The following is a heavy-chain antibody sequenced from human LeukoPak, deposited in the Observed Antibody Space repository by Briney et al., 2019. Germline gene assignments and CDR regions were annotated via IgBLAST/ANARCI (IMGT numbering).Heavy chain of an antibody. J-gene: IGHJ4*02. CDR3: ARGDSPVRYFDWPSDY. CDR1: GYTFTSYG. CDR2: ISAYNGNT. V-gene: IGHV1-18*01. Sequence: GASVKVSCNASGYTFTSYGISWVRQAPGQGLEWMGWISAYNGNTNYAQKLQGRVTMTTDTSTSTAYMELRSLRSDDTAVYYCARGDSPVRYFDWPSDYWGQGTLVTVSS. D-gene: IGHD3-9*01.